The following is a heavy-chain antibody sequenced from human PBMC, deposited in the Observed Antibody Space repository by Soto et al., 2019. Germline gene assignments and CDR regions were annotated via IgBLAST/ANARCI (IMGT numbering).Heavy chain of an antibody. CDR3: AREAFDLNTDRSYLSYGMDV. D-gene: IGHD3-10*01. CDR2: INPSGGST. Sequence: ASVKVSCKASGYTFTSYYMHWVRQAPGQGLEWMGIINPSGGSTSYAQKFQGRVTMTRDTSTSTVYMELSSLRSEDTAVYYCAREAFDLNTDRSYLSYGMDVWGQGTTVTVSS. CDR1: GYTFTSYY. J-gene: IGHJ6*02. V-gene: IGHV1-46*01.